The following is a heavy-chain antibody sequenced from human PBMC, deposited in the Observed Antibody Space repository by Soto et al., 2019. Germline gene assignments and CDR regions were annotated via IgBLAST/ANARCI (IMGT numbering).Heavy chain of an antibody. CDR3: TKGLGDYVFQWCDAFAI. CDR2: IKSKTDGGTT. CDR1: GFTFSNAW. Sequence: EVQLVESGGGLVKPGGSLRLSCAGSGFTFSNAWMNWVRQAPGKGLGWVGGIKSKTDGGTTDYAAPVNGRFTISRDDSTNTVYLQMNSLKTEGTAVYYWTKGLGDYVFQWCDAFAIWGQGTMVTVSS. D-gene: IGHD4-17*01. J-gene: IGHJ3*02. V-gene: IGHV3-15*07.